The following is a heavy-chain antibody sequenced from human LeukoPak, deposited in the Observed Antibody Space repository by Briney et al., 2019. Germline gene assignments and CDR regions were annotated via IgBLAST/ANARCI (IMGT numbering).Heavy chain of an antibody. Sequence: SQTLSLTCTVSGGSISSGSYYWSWIRQPAGKGLEWIGRIYTSGSTNYNPSLKSRVTISVDTSKNQFSLKLSSVTAADTAVYYCARGRITIFGLNDAFDIWGQGTMVTVSS. CDR2: IYTSGST. J-gene: IGHJ3*02. V-gene: IGHV4-61*02. CDR1: GGSISSGSYY. CDR3: ARGRITIFGLNDAFDI. D-gene: IGHD3-3*01.